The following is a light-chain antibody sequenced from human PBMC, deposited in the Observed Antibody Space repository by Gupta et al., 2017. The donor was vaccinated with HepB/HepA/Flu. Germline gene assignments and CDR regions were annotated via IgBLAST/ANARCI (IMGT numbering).Light chain of an antibody. CDR2: LGS. Sequence: DIVMSQSPLSLSVTPGEPASISCRSSQSLQHSNGYKYLDWFLQKAGQSPQLLIYLGSYRASGVPDRFSSCGSGTDFTLKISRVEAEDVGISYCRRAQQTRLTFGYEAKVES. CDR1: QSLQHSNGYKY. J-gene: IGKJ4*01. CDR3: RRAQQTRLT. V-gene: IGKV2-28*01.